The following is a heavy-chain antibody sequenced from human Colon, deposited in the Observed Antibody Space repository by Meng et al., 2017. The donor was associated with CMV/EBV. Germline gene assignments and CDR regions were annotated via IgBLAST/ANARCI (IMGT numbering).Heavy chain of an antibody. Sequence: QLQLQESGPGLVRPSETLSLPCSVSGAPISNFFWSWIRQSAGMRLEWIGRIQSDGNTYYNPSLKSRVTVSQDTSKNQISLRLRSVTAADTAVYYCATGSGDFDHWGQGTQVTVSS. CDR1: GAPISNFF. CDR2: IQSDGNT. CDR3: ATGSGDFDH. J-gene: IGHJ4*02. D-gene: IGHD1-26*01. V-gene: IGHV4-4*07.